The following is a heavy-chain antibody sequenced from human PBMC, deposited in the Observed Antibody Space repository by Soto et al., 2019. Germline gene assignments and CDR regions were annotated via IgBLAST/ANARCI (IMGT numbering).Heavy chain of an antibody. D-gene: IGHD6-19*01. Sequence: EVQLVESGGGLVQPGGSLRLSCAASGLIFSDYHMDWVRQAPGKGLEWVGRIRRKANSYTTEYAASVKGRFTISRDDSRNSLNLKMNSLKTEDTAVYYCAMLGGWSGGSNDMDVWGQGTTVTVSS. V-gene: IGHV3-72*01. CDR1: GLIFSDYH. CDR2: IRRKANSYTT. CDR3: AMLGGWSGGSNDMDV. J-gene: IGHJ6*02.